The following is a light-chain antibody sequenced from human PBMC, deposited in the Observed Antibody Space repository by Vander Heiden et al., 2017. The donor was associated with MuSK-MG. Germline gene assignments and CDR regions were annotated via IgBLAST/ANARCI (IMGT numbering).Light chain of an antibody. CDR3: RENSRFPLT. CDR1: QGSRND. J-gene: IGKJ4*01. CDR2: AAS. V-gene: IGKV1-17*01. Sequence: DIQMTQSPSSLSASVGDKVTITCRASQGSRNDLGWYQQKPGKAPKRLIYAASSWQSGVPSRFRGSGAGTEFTLTIGSLQPEDFATYYWRENSRFPLTFGGGTKVEIK.